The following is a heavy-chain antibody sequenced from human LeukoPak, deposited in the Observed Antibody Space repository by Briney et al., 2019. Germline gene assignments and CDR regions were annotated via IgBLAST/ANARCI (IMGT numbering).Heavy chain of an antibody. Sequence: GGSLRLSCAASGFTFSSYSMNWVRQAPGKGLEWVSYISSSSSTIYYADSVKGRFTISRDNAKNSLYLQMSSLRVEDTAVYYCARGDGSSSGLYFDSWGRGTLVTVSS. D-gene: IGHD6-6*01. CDR3: ARGDGSSSGLYFDS. V-gene: IGHV3-48*01. CDR2: ISSSSSTI. J-gene: IGHJ4*02. CDR1: GFTFSSYS.